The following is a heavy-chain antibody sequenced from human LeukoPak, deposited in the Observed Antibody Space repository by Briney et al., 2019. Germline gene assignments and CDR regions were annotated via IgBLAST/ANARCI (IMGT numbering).Heavy chain of an antibody. CDR1: GFTFSDYY. CDR2: ISSSGSTI. Sequence: GGSLRLSCAASGFTFSDYYMSWIRQAPGKGLEWVSYISSSGSTIHYADSVKGRFTISRDNAKNSLYPQMNSLRAEDTAVYYCARRRDGYNFDYWGQGTLVTVSS. V-gene: IGHV3-11*01. CDR3: ARRRDGYNFDY. D-gene: IGHD5-24*01. J-gene: IGHJ4*02.